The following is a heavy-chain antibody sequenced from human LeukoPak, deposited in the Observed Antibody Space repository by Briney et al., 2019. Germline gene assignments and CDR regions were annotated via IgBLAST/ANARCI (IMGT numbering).Heavy chain of an antibody. CDR1: GGSISSSSYY. J-gene: IGHJ4*02. V-gene: IGHV4-39*07. Sequence: PSETLSLTCTVSGGSISSSSYYWGWIRQPPGKGLEWIGSIYYSGSTYYNPSLKSRVTISVDTSKNQFSLKLTSVTAADTAVYYCARDRGRFSYAYDYWGPGTLVTVSS. CDR3: ARDRGRFSYAYDY. D-gene: IGHD5-18*01. CDR2: IYYSGST.